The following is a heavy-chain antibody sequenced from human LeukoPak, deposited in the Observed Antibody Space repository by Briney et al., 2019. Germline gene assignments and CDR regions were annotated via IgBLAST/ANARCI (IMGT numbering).Heavy chain of an antibody. CDR2: ISYDGSNK. D-gene: IGHD5-18*01. CDR1: GFTFSSYA. Sequence: GRSLRLSCAASGFTFSSYAMHWVRQAPGKGLEWVAVISYDGSNKYYADSVKGRFTISRDNSKNTLYLQMNSLRAEDTAVYYCARDLVSGYSYGAREAFDIWGQGTMVTVSS. CDR3: ARDLVSGYSYGAREAFDI. J-gene: IGHJ3*02. V-gene: IGHV3-30*04.